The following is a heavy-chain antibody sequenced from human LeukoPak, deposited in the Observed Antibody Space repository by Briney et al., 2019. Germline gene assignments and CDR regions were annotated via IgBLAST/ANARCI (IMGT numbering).Heavy chain of an antibody. CDR2: ISSSGLNT. J-gene: IGHJ4*02. CDR3: TRQLAY. Sequence: GGSLRLSCGASGFSFSDYTMNWVRQAPGKGLEWVSYISSSGLNTHYADSVKGRFIISRDNAKSSLFLQMNSLRDEDTAVYYRTRQLAYWGQGILVTVSS. V-gene: IGHV3-48*02. CDR1: GFSFSDYT. D-gene: IGHD6-13*01.